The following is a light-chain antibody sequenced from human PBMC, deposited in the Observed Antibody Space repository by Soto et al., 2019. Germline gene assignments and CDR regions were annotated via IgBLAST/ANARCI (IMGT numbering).Light chain of an antibody. J-gene: IGLJ1*01. CDR2: EVS. CDR1: SSDVGGYNY. V-gene: IGLV2-14*01. CDR3: SSYTSSSTYV. Sequence: QSALTQPASVSGSPGQSITISCTGTSSDVGGYNYVSWYQQHPGKAPKLMIYEVSNRPSGVSNRFSGSKSGNTASLTISGLQADDEADYHCSSYTSSSTYVFGTGTKVTVL.